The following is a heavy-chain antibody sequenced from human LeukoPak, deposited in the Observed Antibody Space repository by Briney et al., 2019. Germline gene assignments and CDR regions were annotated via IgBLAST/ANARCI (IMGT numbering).Heavy chain of an antibody. CDR2: IYYNGST. V-gene: IGHV4-39*01. CDR1: GGSISSSSYY. D-gene: IGHD5-18*01. CDR3: ARHNAGYSYGPHPFRYYYYYMDV. J-gene: IGHJ6*03. Sequence: KPSETLSLTCTVSGGSISSSSYYWGWIRQPPGKGLEWIGSIYYNGSTYYNPSLKSRVTISVDTSKNQFSLKLSSVTAADTAVYYCARHNAGYSYGPHPFRYYYYYMDVWGKGTTVTVSS.